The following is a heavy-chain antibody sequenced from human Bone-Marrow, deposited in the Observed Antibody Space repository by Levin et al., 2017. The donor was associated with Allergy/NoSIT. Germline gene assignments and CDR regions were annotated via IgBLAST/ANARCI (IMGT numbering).Heavy chain of an antibody. CDR3: SNMDV. CDR1: GFSFRGFA. Sequence: GGSLRLSCAASGFSFRGFAVNWARQAPGKGLEWVGLMRSTTNNYATVYIASVEGRFTISREDSKNMAYLQMNSLKTEDTAVYYCSNMDVWGKGTTVTVSS. CDR2: MRSTTNNYAT. J-gene: IGHJ6*03. V-gene: IGHV3-73*01.